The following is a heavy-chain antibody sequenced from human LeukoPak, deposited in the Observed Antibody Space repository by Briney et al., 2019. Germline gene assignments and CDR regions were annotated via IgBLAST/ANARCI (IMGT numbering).Heavy chain of an antibody. V-gene: IGHV3-74*01. D-gene: IGHD3-16*01. CDR3: ARDHVSGGYNWFDP. J-gene: IGHJ5*02. CDR1: GFTFSSFW. CDR2: INTDGGST. Sequence: GGSLRLSCAASGFTFSSFWMHWVSQPPGKGLVWVSRINTDGGSTTYADSVKGRFTISRDNAKNTLYLQMNSLRAEDTAVYYCARDHVSGGYNWFDPWGQGTLVTVSS.